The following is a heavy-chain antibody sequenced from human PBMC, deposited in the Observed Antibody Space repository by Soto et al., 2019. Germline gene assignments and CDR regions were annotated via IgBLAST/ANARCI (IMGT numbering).Heavy chain of an antibody. V-gene: IGHV1-69*01. D-gene: IGHD6-19*01. Sequence: QVQLVQSGAEVKKPGSSVKVSCKASGGTFSSYAISWVRQAPGQGLEWMGGIIPIFGTANYAQKFQGRVTITADESTSTTYRELSSLISGDTAVYYCARDWGIAVADPGDFDYWGQGTLVTVSS. CDR3: ARDWGIAVADPGDFDY. CDR1: GGTFSSYA. J-gene: IGHJ4*02. CDR2: IIPIFGTA.